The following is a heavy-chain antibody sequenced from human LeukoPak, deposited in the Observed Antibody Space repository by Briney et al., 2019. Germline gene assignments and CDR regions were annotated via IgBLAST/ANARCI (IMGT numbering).Heavy chain of an antibody. Sequence: ASVKVSCKASGYTFTDYTMHWLRQAPGQRLDWMGWINGGSGNTKYSPEFQGRVTITRDTSASTAYMELSSLRSEDTAVYYCARDLGLWFEGGYYYGMDVWGQGTTVTVSS. CDR1: GYTFTDYT. CDR2: INGGSGNT. V-gene: IGHV1-3*01. CDR3: ARDLGLWFEGGYYYGMDV. D-gene: IGHD3-10*01. J-gene: IGHJ6*02.